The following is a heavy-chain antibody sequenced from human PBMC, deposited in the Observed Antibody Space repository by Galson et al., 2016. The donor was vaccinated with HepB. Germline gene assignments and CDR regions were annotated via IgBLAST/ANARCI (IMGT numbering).Heavy chain of an antibody. CDR1: GGSFSGND. Sequence: SETLSLTCGVYGGSFSGNDWTWIRQAPGKGLEWIGEISHVGSTNYNPSLKSRVTISVDTSKNQLSLNLRSVTVADTPVYYCARNIYGLGNLWGQRTLVTVSS. CDR3: ARNIYGLGNL. V-gene: IGHV4-34*01. D-gene: IGHD3-10*01. J-gene: IGHJ4*02. CDR2: ISHVGST.